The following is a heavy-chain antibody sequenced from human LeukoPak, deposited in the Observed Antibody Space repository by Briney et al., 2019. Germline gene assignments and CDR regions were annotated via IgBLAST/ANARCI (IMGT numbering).Heavy chain of an antibody. J-gene: IGHJ6*03. V-gene: IGHV3-21*01. CDR3: ARDRHGSCYSEGCSYYYMDV. CDR2: ISSSSSYI. CDR1: GFTFSSYS. D-gene: IGHD2-15*01. Sequence: GGSLRLSCAASGFTFSSYSMNWVRQAPGKGLEWVSSISSSSSYIYYADSVKGRFTISRDNAKNSLYLQMNSLRAEDTAVYYCARDRHGSCYSEGCSYYYMDVWGKGTTVTVSS.